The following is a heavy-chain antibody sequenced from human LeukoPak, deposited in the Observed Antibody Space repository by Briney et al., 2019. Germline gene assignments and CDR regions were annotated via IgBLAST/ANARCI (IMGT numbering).Heavy chain of an antibody. V-gene: IGHV3-48*01. D-gene: IGHD5-24*01. CDR2: ISRISTAI. Sequence: PGGSRRLSCAASGFTFDYFAMSWVRQTPGKGLEWIAYISRISTAIQYADSVKGRFTISRDNGENSLFLQMNSLRVEDTALYYCARDGYNWADLWGQGTLVTVSS. CDR3: ARDGYNWADL. CDR1: GFTFDYFA. J-gene: IGHJ5*02.